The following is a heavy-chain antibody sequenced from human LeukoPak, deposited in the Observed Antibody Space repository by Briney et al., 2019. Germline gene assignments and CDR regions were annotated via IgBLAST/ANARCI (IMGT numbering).Heavy chain of an antibody. Sequence: SETLSLTCTVSGGSISSGGYYWSWIRQPPGKGLEWIGYIYHSGSTYYNPSLKGRVTISVDRSKNQFSLKLSSVTAADTAVYYCARDLGRQQLTVGLYYYYYMDVWGKGTTVTVSS. CDR3: ARDLGRQQLTVGLYYYYYMDV. V-gene: IGHV4-30-2*01. J-gene: IGHJ6*03. CDR2: IYHSGST. CDR1: GGSISSGGYY. D-gene: IGHD6-13*01.